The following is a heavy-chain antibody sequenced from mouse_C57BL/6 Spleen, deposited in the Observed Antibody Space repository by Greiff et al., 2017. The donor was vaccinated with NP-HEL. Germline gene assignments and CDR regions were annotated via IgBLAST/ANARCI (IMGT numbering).Heavy chain of an antibody. CDR2: ISSGGSYT. CDR3: ARLGLAY. V-gene: IGHV5-6*01. J-gene: IGHJ3*01. Sequence: EVKLVESGGDLVKPGGSLKLSCAASGFTFSSYGMSWVRQTPDKRLEWVATISSGGSYTYYPDSVKGRFPISRDNAKNTLYLQMSSLKSEDTAMYYGARLGLAYWGQGTLVTVSA. D-gene: IGHD4-1*01. CDR1: GFTFSSYG.